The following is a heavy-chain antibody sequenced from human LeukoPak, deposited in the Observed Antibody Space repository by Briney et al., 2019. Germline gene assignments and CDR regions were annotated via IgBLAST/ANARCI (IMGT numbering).Heavy chain of an antibody. CDR3: KSGGAAPGSFDN. V-gene: IGHV3-7*01. CDR1: GFTFSDYW. J-gene: IGHJ4*02. D-gene: IGHD6-13*01. Sequence: GGSLRLSCAASGFTFSDYWMSWMRQAPGKGLEWVANVKYDGDEEYYVDSVKGRFTISRDNAKNSLYLQLNSLRVEDTAVYYCKSGGAAPGSFDNWGQGTLVTVSP. CDR2: VKYDGDEE.